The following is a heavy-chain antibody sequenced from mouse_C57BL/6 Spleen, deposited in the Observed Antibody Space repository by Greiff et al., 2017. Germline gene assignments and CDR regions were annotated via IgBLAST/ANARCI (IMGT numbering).Heavy chain of an antibody. D-gene: IGHD3-2*02. CDR3: ARRGSSQATWAWFAY. Sequence: QVQLKQPGAELVKPGASVKMSCKASGYTFTSYWITWVKQRPGQGLEWIGEFSPGSGSTNYNETFKSTATLPVDTSSSTAYMQLSSLTVEDSAVDYCARRGSSQATWAWFAYWGQGTLVTVSA. CDR1: GYTFTSYW. V-gene: IGHV1-55*01. J-gene: IGHJ3*01. CDR2: FSPGSGST.